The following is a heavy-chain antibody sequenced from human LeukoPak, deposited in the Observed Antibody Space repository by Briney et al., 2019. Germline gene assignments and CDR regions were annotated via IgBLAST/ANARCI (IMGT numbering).Heavy chain of an antibody. J-gene: IGHJ4*02. D-gene: IGHD3-9*01. Sequence: GGSLRLSCAASGFTFSSYSMNWVRQAPGKGLEWVSYISSSSTIYYADSVKGRFTISRDNAKNSLYLQMNSLRDEDTAVYYCARVDILTGYSSEYWGQGTLVTVSS. CDR1: GFTFSSYS. CDR2: ISSSSTI. CDR3: ARVDILTGYSSEY. V-gene: IGHV3-48*02.